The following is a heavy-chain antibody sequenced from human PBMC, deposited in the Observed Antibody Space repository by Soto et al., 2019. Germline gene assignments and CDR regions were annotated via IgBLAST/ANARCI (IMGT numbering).Heavy chain of an antibody. D-gene: IGHD3-16*01. V-gene: IGHV1-69*17. Sequence: QVQLVQSGAEVKRPGSSVKVSCESSGDTFNSYVISWVRQAPGQGLEWMGGIIPIIGVTHYAQKFQGRVTISALSSTGTAYMELTNLGCEDTALYYCARESLGAKGADHWGQGTLVTVSS. CDR3: ARESLGAKGADH. CDR2: IIPIIGVT. J-gene: IGHJ4*02. CDR1: GDTFNSYV.